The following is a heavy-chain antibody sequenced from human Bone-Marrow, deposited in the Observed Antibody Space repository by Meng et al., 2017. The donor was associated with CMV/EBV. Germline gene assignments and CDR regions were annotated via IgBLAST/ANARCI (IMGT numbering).Heavy chain of an antibody. Sequence: SETLSLTCAVYGGSFSGYYWSWIRQPPGKGLEWIGEINHSGSTNYNPSLQSRVTISVDTSKNQFSLKLSSVTAADTAVYYCARVDNIAAAGKGSHGHRLLNYYYYGMDVWGQGTTVTVSS. CDR3: ARVDNIAAAGKGSHGHRLLNYYYYGMDV. D-gene: IGHD6-13*01. CDR1: GGSFSGYY. CDR2: INHSGST. J-gene: IGHJ6*02. V-gene: IGHV4-34*01.